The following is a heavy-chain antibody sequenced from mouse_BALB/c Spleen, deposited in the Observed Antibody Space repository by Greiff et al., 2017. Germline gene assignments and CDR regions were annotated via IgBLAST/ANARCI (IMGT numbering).Heavy chain of an antibody. CDR3: TRGGITTVVATNFDY. Sequence: LQQPGSELVRPGASVKLSCKASGYTFTSYWMHWVKQRPGQGLEWIGNIYPGSGSTNYDEKFKSKATLTVDTSSSTAYMQLSSLTSADSAVYYCTRGGITTVVATNFDYWGQGTTLTVSS. V-gene: IGHV1S22*01. CDR1: GYTFTSYW. J-gene: IGHJ2*01. CDR2: IYPGSGST. D-gene: IGHD1-1*01.